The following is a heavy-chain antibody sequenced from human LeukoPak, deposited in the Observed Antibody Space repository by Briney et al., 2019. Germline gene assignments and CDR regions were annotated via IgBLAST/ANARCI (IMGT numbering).Heavy chain of an antibody. CDR3: ARDLTMVRGVSLGIGV. J-gene: IGHJ6*02. Sequence: GASVKVSCKASGYTFTGYYMHWVRQAPGQGLEWMGWINPNSGGTNYAQKFQGRVTMTRDTSISTAYMEPSRLRSDDTAVYYCARDLTMVRGVSLGIGVWGQGTTVTVSS. CDR1: GYTFTGYY. V-gene: IGHV1-2*02. CDR2: INPNSGGT. D-gene: IGHD3-10*01.